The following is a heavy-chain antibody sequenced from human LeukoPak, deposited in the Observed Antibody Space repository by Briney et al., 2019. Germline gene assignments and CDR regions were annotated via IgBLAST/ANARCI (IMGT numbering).Heavy chain of an antibody. J-gene: IGHJ4*02. CDR2: ISYDGINK. CDR3: ARAQESHASPGNHFDY. Sequence: PGGALRLSCAASGFTFSNYAMHWVRLAPGKGQGWVAVISYDGINKYYADSVKGRFTISRDNSKNTLYLQINSLRADDTAVYFCARAQESHASPGNHFDYWGQGTLVTVSS. CDR1: GFTFSNYA. V-gene: IGHV3-30-3*01. D-gene: IGHD1-14*01.